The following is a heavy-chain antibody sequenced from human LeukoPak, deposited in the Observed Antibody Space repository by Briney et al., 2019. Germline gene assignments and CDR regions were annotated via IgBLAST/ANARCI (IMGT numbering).Heavy chain of an antibody. CDR2: ISYNSGTI. D-gene: IGHD3-9*01. CDR3: ARGRLGGHFNWMPSPPDY. CDR1: GFTFSSYS. J-gene: IGHJ4*02. Sequence: GGPLRLSCAASGFTFSSYSMNWARQAPGKGLEWLSYISYNSGTISYADSVKGRFTVSRDDAANSLYLQMTSLRVEDTAVYYCARGRLGGHFNWMPSPPDYWGQGTLVTVSS. V-gene: IGHV3-48*04.